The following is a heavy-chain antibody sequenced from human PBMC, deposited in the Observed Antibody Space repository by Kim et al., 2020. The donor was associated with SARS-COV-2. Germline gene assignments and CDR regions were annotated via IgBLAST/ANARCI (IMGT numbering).Heavy chain of an antibody. V-gene: IGHV1-18*01. J-gene: IGHJ4*02. CDR2: VSGYNGNT. CDR1: GYTFTSYG. CDR3: ATHYYYDSTRTFDY. Sequence: ASVKVSCQASGYTFTSYGISWERRAPGQGLEWMGWVSGYNGNTNYAQKVQGRVTMTRDTSTSTAYMELRSLRSDDTAVYYCATHYYYDSTRTFDYWGQGTLVTVSS. D-gene: IGHD3-22*01.